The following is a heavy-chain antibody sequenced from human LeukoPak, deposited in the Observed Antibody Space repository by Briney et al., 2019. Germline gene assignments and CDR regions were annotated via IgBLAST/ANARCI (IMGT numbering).Heavy chain of an antibody. D-gene: IGHD1-26*01. CDR1: GGSISSGDYY. CDR2: IYYSGST. J-gene: IGHJ4*02. Sequence: TSQTLSLTCTVSGGSISSGDYYWSWIRQPPGKGLEWIGYIYYSGSTYYNPSLKSRVTISVDTSKNQFSLKLSSVTAARTAVYHCARDRYSGRLHDFDDWGQGTLVTVSS. CDR3: ARDRYSGRLHDFDD. V-gene: IGHV4-30-4*08.